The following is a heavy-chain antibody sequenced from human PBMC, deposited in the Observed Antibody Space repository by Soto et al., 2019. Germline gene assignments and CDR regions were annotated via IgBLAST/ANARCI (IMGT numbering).Heavy chain of an antibody. V-gene: IGHV1-18*04. CDR3: ARDLIPHYYDSSGLASMYGMDV. J-gene: IGHJ6*02. Sequence: ASVKVSCKASGYTFTSYGISWVRQAPGQGLEWMGWISAYNGNTNYAQKLQGRVTMTTDTSTSTAYMELRSLRSDDTAVYYCARDLIPHYYDSSGLASMYGMDVWGQGTTVTVSS. D-gene: IGHD3-22*01. CDR2: ISAYNGNT. CDR1: GYTFTSYG.